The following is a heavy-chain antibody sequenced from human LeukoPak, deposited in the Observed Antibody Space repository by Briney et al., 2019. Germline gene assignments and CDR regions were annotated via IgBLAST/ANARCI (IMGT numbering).Heavy chain of an antibody. CDR2: MNPNSGDT. CDR3: ARASSTWYYYYYFMDV. J-gene: IGHJ6*03. D-gene: IGHD2/OR15-2a*01. V-gene: IGHV1-8*01. CDR1: GYTFTTND. Sequence: ASVKVSCKASGYTFTTNDINWVRQATGQGLEWMGRMNPNSGDTGYAQQFQGRVTMTRNMSTNTAYMELRSLRSEDTAAYYCARASSTWYYYYYFMDVWGKGTTVTVSS.